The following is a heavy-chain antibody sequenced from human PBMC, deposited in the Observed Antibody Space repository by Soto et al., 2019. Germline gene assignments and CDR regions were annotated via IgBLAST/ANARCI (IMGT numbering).Heavy chain of an antibody. CDR2: IYSGGST. CDR3: AKDSSGWHPAYYFDY. Sequence: PGGSLRLSCAASGFTVSTKYMSWVRQAPGKGLEWVSVIYSGGSTYYADSVKGRFTITRDNSKNTMYLQMNSLRAVDTAVYYCAKDSSGWHPAYYFDYWGKGTLVTV. J-gene: IGHJ4*02. D-gene: IGHD6-19*01. CDR1: GFTVSTKY. V-gene: IGHV3-66*01.